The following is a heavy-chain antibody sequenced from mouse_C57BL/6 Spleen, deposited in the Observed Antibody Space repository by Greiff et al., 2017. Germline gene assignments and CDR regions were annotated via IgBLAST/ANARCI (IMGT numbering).Heavy chain of an antibody. V-gene: IGHV1-69*01. J-gene: IGHJ4*01. CDR1: GYTFTSYW. CDR3: AKPHAYGYAMDN. CDR2: IDPSDSYT. Sequence: QVQLQQPGAELVMPGASVKLSCKASGYTFTSYWMHWVKQRPGQGLEWIGEIDPSDSYTNYNQKFKGKSTLTVDKSASTAYMELSSLTSGDSAVYNWAKPHAYGYAMDNWGQGTSGTVSS. D-gene: IGHD1-1*02.